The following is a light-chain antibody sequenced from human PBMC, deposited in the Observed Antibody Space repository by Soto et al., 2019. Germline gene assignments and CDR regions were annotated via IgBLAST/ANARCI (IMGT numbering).Light chain of an antibody. V-gene: IGLV1-44*01. CDR1: SSNIGSNT. J-gene: IGLJ2*01. Sequence: QSVLTQPPSASGTPGQRVTISCSGSSSNIGSNTVNWYKQLPGTAPKLLIYRNNQRPSGVPDRFSGSKSGTSGSLAISGLQSEDEADYYCAAWDDSLYGVVFGGGTKLTVL. CDR3: AAWDDSLYGVV. CDR2: RNN.